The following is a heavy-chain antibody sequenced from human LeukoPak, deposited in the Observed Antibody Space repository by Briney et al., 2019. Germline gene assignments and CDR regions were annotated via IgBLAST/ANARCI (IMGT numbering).Heavy chain of an antibody. D-gene: IGHD2-2*01. CDR3: AKQAFCSSSNCYPFDY. CDR1: GYIFTSYY. Sequence: ASVKVSCKASGYIFTSYYMHWVRQAPGQGLEWMGIINPSSGSTSYAQKFQDRVKMTRDTSRSTVYMELSSLRSEDTAVYYCAKQAFCSSSNCYPFDYWGQGTLVTVSS. V-gene: IGHV1-46*01. J-gene: IGHJ4*02. CDR2: INPSSGST.